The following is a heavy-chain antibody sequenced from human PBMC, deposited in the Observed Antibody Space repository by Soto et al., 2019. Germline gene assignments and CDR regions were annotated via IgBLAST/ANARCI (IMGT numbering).Heavy chain of an antibody. CDR1: GYTFTSYG. J-gene: IGHJ5*02. D-gene: IGHD6-13*01. CDR3: ARDSRDSSSWPRDWFDP. Sequence: ASVKVSCKASGYTFTSYGISWVRQAPGQGLEWMGWISAYNGNTNYAQKLQGRVTMTTDTSTSTAYMELRSLRSDDTAVYYCARDSRDSSSWPRDWFDPWGQGTLVTVS. V-gene: IGHV1-18*04. CDR2: ISAYNGNT.